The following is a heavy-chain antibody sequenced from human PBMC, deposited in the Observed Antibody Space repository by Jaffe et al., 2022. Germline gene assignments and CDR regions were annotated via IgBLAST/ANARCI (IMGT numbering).Heavy chain of an antibody. J-gene: IGHJ4*02. CDR3: ASARYCSGGKCYIGVADY. D-gene: IGHD2-15*01. CDR2: ISTSGTSI. V-gene: IGHV3-48*03. CDR1: GFTFSSYE. Sequence: EVQLVESGGGLVQPGGSLRLSCAASGFTFSSYEMNWVRQAPGKGLEWISYISTSGTSIYYADSVKGRFTISRDNAKNSLYLQMNSLSAEDTAVYYCASARYCSGGKCYIGVADYWGQGTLVTVSS.